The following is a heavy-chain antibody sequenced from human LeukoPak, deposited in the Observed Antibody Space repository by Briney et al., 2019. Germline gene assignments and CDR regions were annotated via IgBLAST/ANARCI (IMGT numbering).Heavy chain of an antibody. Sequence: GESLKISCKGSGYSFTSYWIRWVRQMPGTGLEWMGRIDPDDSYNNSRPSLQGHVTISAYQSTSTAYLQWSSLKGSDTAMYYFARHFGGSYYDDYWGQGTLVTVSS. D-gene: IGHD1-26*01. CDR1: GYSFTSYW. CDR3: ARHFGGSYYDDY. J-gene: IGHJ4*02. V-gene: IGHV5-10-1*01. CDR2: IDPDDSYN.